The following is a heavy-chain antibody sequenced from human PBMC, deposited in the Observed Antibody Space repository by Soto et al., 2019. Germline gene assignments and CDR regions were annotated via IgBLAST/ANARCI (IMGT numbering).Heavy chain of an antibody. V-gene: IGHV1-3*01. CDR2: INAGNRNT. J-gene: IGHJ3*02. D-gene: IGHD6-19*01. CDR3: ARYSSGWYKYAFDI. CDR1: GYTFRNYA. Sequence: ASVKVSCKASGYTFRNYAIHWVRQAPGQRPEWMGWINAGNRNTKYSQKFQDRVTITSDTSASTAYVELSSLRSEDTAVYYCARYSSGWYKYAFDIWGQGTMVTVSS.